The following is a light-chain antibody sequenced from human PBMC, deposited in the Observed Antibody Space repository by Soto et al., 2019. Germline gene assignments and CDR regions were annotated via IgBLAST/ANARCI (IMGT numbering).Light chain of an antibody. V-gene: IGKV3-11*01. Sequence: EIVLTQSPATLSLSPGERATLSCRASQSVSSYLAWYQQKPGQAPRLLIYDASNRATGIPARFSGGGSGTDFTLIISSLEPEDFEVYYCQQRYNWPRFTFGQGTKLEIK. CDR1: QSVSSY. CDR2: DAS. CDR3: QQRYNWPRFT. J-gene: IGKJ2*01.